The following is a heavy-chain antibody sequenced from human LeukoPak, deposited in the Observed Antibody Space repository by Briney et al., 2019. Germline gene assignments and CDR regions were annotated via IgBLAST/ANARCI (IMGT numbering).Heavy chain of an antibody. CDR2: IYHSGST. V-gene: IGHV4-4*02. D-gene: IGHD5-18*01. CDR3: ARIGGINEGIQLWPLDY. Sequence: SGTLSLTCAVSGGSISSSNWWSWVRQPPGQGLEWIGEIYHSGSTNYNPSLKSRVTISVDKSKNQFSLKLSSVTAADTAVYYCARIGGINEGIQLWPLDYWGQGTLVTVSS. CDR1: GGSISSSNW. J-gene: IGHJ4*02.